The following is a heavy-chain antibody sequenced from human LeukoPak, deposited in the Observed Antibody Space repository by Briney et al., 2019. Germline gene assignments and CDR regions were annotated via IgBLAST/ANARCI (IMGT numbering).Heavy chain of an antibody. CDR3: AGYYYDSSGYYYDPPFDP. J-gene: IGHJ5*02. V-gene: IGHV1-69*13. CDR1: GGTFSSYA. D-gene: IGHD3-22*01. CDR2: IIPIFGTA. Sequence: SVNVSCKASGGTFSSYAISWGRQAPGQGLEWMGGIIPIFGTANYAQKFQGRVTITADESTSTAYMELSSLRSEDTAVYYCAGYYYDSSGYYYDPPFDPWGQGTLVTVSS.